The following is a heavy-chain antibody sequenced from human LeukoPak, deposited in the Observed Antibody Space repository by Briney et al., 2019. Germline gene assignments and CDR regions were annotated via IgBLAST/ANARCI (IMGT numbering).Heavy chain of an antibody. CDR1: GGSINSSSYY. J-gene: IGHJ4*02. V-gene: IGHV4-39*07. Sequence: SETLSLTCTVSGGSINSSSYYWGWIRQPPGKGLEWIGSIYYSGSTYYNPSLKSRVTISVDSSKNQFSLQLSSVTAADTAVCYCAREAVDSSIYFDYWGQGTLVTVSS. D-gene: IGHD6-13*01. CDR3: AREAVDSSIYFDY. CDR2: IYYSGST.